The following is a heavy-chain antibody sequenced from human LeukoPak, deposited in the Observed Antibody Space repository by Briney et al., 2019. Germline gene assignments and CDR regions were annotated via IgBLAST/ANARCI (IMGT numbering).Heavy chain of an antibody. V-gene: IGHV3-48*01. J-gene: IGHJ4*02. CDR1: GFTFNKHN. CDR3: ARDSTIVARFDY. Sequence: GGPLRLSCVASGFTFNKHNMNWVRQTPGKGLEWISYINGGGITTYYADSVKGRFTVSRDNAKNTLYLQMDSLSAEDSALYYCARDSTIVARFDYWGRGTLVTVSS. D-gene: IGHD2-21*01. CDR2: INGGGITT.